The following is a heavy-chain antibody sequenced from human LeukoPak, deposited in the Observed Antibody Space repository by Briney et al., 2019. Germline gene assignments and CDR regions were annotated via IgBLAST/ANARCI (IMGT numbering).Heavy chain of an antibody. J-gene: IGHJ3*02. V-gene: IGHV4-38-2*01. CDR3: ARQGLYYYDSSGTTDAFDI. Sequence: PSETLSLTCAVSGYSISSGYYWGWIRPPPGKGLEWIGSIYHSGSTYYNPSLKRRVTISVDTSKNQFSLKLSSVTAADTAVYYCARQGLYYYDSSGTTDAFDIWGQGTMVTVSS. CDR1: GYSISSGYY. D-gene: IGHD3-22*01. CDR2: IYHSGST.